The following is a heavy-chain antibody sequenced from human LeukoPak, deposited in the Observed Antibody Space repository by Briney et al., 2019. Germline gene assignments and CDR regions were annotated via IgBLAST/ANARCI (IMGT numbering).Heavy chain of an antibody. D-gene: IGHD1-26*01. J-gene: IGHJ4*02. V-gene: IGHV4-39*01. CDR2: IYYSGNT. CDR3: ASSGSHRTPGKY. Sequence: SETLSLTCTVSGGSISSSSYYWGWIRQPPGKGLEWIGSIYYSGNTYYNPSLKSRVTISVDTSKNQFSLKLSSVIAADTAVYYCASSGSHRTPGKYWGQGTLVTVSS. CDR1: GGSISSSSYY.